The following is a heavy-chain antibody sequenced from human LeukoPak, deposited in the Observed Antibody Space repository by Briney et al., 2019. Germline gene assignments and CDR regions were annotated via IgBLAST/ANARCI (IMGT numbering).Heavy chain of an antibody. D-gene: IGHD2-2*01. CDR1: GFTFGDYA. V-gene: IGHV3-49*04. CDR2: IRSKAYGGTT. Sequence: GGSLRLSCTVSGFTFGDYAMSWVRRAPGKGLEWVGFIRSKAYGGTTEYAASVKGRFTISRDDSKSIAYQQMNSLKTEDTAVSYCTRRWEYQLLPFDYWGQGTLVTVSS. J-gene: IGHJ4*02. CDR3: TRRWEYQLLPFDY.